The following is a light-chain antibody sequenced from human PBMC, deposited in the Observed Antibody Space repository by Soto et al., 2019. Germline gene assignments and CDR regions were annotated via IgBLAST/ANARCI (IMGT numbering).Light chain of an antibody. J-gene: IGKJ2*01. V-gene: IGKV3-20*01. CDR1: QRVSSNY. CDR3: HQYGTLPYA. Sequence: IALTQSPGTLSLSPGERATLSCRASQRVSSNYVAWYQHKPGQAPRLLIHGASIRATGIPDRFSGSGSGTDFTLTISRLEPEDFAVYYCHQYGTLPYAFGQGTKLQLK. CDR2: GAS.